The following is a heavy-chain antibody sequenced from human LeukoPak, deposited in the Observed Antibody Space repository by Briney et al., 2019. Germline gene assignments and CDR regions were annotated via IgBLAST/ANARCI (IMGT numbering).Heavy chain of an antibody. CDR1: GGSFSGYY. CDR3: ARVRGYYDSSGYRFDY. CDR2: INHSGST. Sequence: PSETLSLTCAVYGGSFSGYYWSWIRQPPGKGLEWIGEINHSGSTNYNPSLKSRVTISVDTSKSQFSLKLSSVTAADTAVYYCARVRGYYDSSGYRFDYWGQGTLVTVSS. J-gene: IGHJ4*02. V-gene: IGHV4-34*01. D-gene: IGHD3-22*01.